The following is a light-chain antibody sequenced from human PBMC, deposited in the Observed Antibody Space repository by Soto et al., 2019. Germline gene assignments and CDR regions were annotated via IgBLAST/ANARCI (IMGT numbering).Light chain of an antibody. CDR1: QSVSSSY. J-gene: IGKJ1*01. V-gene: IGKV3-20*01. CDR3: QQYGSSQWT. Sequence: EIVLTQSPGTLSLSPGERATLSCRASQSVSSSYLAWYQQKPGQAPRLLIYGASSRATGIPDRFSGSGSGKDFTLTISRLEPEDFAVYYCQQYGSSQWTFGQGTKVEIK. CDR2: GAS.